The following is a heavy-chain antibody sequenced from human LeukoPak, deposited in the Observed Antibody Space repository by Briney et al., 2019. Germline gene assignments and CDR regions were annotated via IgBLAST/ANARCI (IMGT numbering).Heavy chain of an antibody. CDR3: AKSTIVGATVDAFDI. D-gene: IGHD1-26*01. J-gene: IGHJ3*02. V-gene: IGHV3-30*02. CDR1: GFTFSSYV. CDR2: IRYDGSNK. Sequence: GGSLRLSCAASGFTFSSYVMHWVRQAPGKGLEWVAFIRYDGSNKYYADSVKVRFTISRDNSKNTLYLQMNSLRAEDTAVYYCAKSTIVGATVDAFDIWGQGTMVTVSS.